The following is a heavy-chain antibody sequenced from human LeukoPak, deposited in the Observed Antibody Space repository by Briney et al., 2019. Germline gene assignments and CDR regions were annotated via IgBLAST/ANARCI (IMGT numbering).Heavy chain of an antibody. CDR2: IYPGDSDT. CDR3: ARHNYSSGSDY. J-gene: IGHJ4*02. V-gene: IGHV5-51*01. CDR1: GYSFTSYW. Sequence: GESLKISCKGSGYSFTSYWIDWVRQMPGEGLEWMGIIYPGDSDTRYSPSFQGQVTISADKSISTAYLQWSSLKASDTAMYYCARHNYSSGSDYWGQGTLVTVSS. D-gene: IGHD6-19*01.